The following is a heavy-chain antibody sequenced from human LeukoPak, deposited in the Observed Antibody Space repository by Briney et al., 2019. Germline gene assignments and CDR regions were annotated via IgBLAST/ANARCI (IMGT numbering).Heavy chain of an antibody. CDR3: ARDRWLRCWVAPIDY. D-gene: IGHD5-12*01. CDR2: IKQDGSEK. V-gene: IGHV3-7*01. Sequence: PGGSLRLSCAASGFTFSSYWMSWVRQAPGKGLEWVANIKQDGSEKYYVDSVKGRFTISRDNAKNSLYLQMNSLRAEDTAVYYCARDRWLRCWVAPIDYWGQGTLLTVSS. CDR1: GFTFSSYW. J-gene: IGHJ4*02.